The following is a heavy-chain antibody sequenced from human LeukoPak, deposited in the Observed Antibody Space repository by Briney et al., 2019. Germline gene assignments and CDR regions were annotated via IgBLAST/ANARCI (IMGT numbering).Heavy chain of an antibody. J-gene: IGHJ4*02. CDR2: ISYDGSNK. V-gene: IGHV3-30*18. D-gene: IGHD2-15*01. CDR1: GFTFSSYG. Sequence: GGSLRLSCAASGFTFSSYGLHWVRQAPGKGLEWVALISYDGSNKYYADSVEGRFTISRDNSKNTLYLQMNSLRAEDTAVYYCAKDDCRGCYGVVDYWGQGTLVTVSS. CDR3: AKDDCRGCYGVVDY.